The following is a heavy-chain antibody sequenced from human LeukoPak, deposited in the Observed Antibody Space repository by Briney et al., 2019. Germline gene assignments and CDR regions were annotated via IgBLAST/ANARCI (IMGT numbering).Heavy chain of an antibody. CDR1: AVSSISHY. V-gene: IGHV4-59*03. Sequence: KSSETLSLTCTVSAVSSISHYTTCIRQPPGKGLEWIGCVHYSGGTKYNPSFNSRVTISLDTSKNQFSLRLSSVTAADTSVYYCTIRALGYCSVGTCRDYWGQGTLVAVSS. CDR3: TIRALGYCSVGTCRDY. D-gene: IGHD2-15*01. CDR2: VHYSGGT. J-gene: IGHJ4*02.